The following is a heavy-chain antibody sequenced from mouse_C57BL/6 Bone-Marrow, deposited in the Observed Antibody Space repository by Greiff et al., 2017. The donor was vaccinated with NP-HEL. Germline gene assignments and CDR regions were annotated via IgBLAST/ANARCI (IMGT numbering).Heavy chain of an antibody. D-gene: IGHD1-1*02. Sequence: VQLQQSGAELARPGASVKLSCKASGYTFTSYGISWVKQRTGQGLEWIGEIYPRSGNTYYNEKFKGKATLTADRSSSTAYMELRSLTSEDSAVYFCARNGVNYGYAMDYWGQGTSVTVSS. CDR3: ARNGVNYGYAMDY. CDR1: GYTFTSYG. V-gene: IGHV1-81*01. J-gene: IGHJ4*01. CDR2: IYPRSGNT.